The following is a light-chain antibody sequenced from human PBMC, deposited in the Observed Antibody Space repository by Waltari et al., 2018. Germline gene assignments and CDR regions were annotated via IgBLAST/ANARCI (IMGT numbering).Light chain of an antibody. CDR2: TND. CDR3: AVWDDSLNGQV. V-gene: IGLV1-44*01. CDR1: TSNIGRNP. J-gene: IGLJ3*02. Sequence: QSVLTQPPSASGTPGQRVTMSCSVSTSNIGRNPVNWYQQLPGTAPKRLIYTNDQRPPGGPERLSGAESGTSASLAISGLQSEDEADYYCAVWDDSLNGQVFGGGTKLTVL.